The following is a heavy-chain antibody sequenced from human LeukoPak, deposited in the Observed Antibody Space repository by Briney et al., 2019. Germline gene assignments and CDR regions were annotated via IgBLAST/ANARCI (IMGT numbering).Heavy chain of an antibody. CDR3: ARSVGSPQYCSGSSCYSYYFDY. CDR1: VGSISSSSYY. CDR2: IYYSGST. Sequence: PSETLSLTCTVSVGSISSSSYYWGWIRQPPGKGLEWIGSIYYSGSTYYNPSLKSRVTISVDTSKNQFSLKLSSVTPADTAVYYCARSVGSPQYCSGSSCYSYYFDYWGQGTLVTVSS. D-gene: IGHD2-15*01. J-gene: IGHJ4*02. V-gene: IGHV4-39*01.